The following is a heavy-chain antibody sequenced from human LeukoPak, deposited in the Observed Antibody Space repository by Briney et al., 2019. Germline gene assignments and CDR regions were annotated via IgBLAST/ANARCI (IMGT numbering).Heavy chain of an antibody. CDR3: ARALGGARASDY. J-gene: IGHJ4*02. Sequence: SETLSLTCAVYGGSFSGYYWSWIRQPPGKGLEWIGNINYSGSTYYNPSLKSRVSISVDTSKNQFSLKLSSVTAADTAVYYCARALGGARASDYWGQGTLVTVSS. CDR2: INYSGST. V-gene: IGHV4-34*01. D-gene: IGHD3-16*01. CDR1: GGSFSGYY.